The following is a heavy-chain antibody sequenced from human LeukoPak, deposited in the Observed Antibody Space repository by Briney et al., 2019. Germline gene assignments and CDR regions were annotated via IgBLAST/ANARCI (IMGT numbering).Heavy chain of an antibody. Sequence: SETLSLTCTVSGGSISTYYCSWIRPPPGKGLEWVGYIYYSGSTNYNPSLKSRVTISVDTSKNQFSLKLSSVTAADTAVYYCARRHGWDAFDIWGQGTLVTVSS. J-gene: IGHJ4*02. CDR1: GGSISTYY. D-gene: IGHD3-16*01. CDR2: IYYSGST. CDR3: ARRHGWDAFDI. V-gene: IGHV4-59*01.